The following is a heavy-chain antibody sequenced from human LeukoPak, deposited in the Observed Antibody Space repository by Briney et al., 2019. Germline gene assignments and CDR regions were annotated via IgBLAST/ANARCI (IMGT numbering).Heavy chain of an antibody. V-gene: IGHV3-30*18. J-gene: IGHJ4*02. Sequence: PGGSLRLSCAASGFTFSSYGMHWVRQAPGKGLEWVAVISYDGSNKYYADSVKGRFTISRDNSKNTLYLQMNSLRAEDTAVYYCAKDKRPYYYDSSGPLGYWGQGTLVTVSS. D-gene: IGHD3-22*01. CDR1: GFTFSSYG. CDR3: AKDKRPYYYDSSGPLGY. CDR2: ISYDGSNK.